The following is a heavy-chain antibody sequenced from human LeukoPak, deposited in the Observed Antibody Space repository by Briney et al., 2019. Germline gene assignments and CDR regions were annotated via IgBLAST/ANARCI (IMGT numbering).Heavy chain of an antibody. CDR2: ISYDASNK. J-gene: IGHJ4*02. D-gene: IGHD5-18*01. V-gene: IGHV3-30*18. CDR3: AKSHGYSYGFDY. CDR1: GFTFSRYG. Sequence: GSLILSCAASGFTFSRYGMHWVRQTPRKGLEWVAVISYDASNKYYADSVKGRFTISRDNSKNTLYLQMNSLRAEDTAVYYCAKSHGYSYGFDYWGQGTLVTVSS.